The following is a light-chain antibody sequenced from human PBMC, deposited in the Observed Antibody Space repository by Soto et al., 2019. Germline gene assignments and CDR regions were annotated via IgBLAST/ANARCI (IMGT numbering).Light chain of an antibody. CDR1: QSISSY. CDR2: AAS. V-gene: IGKV1-39*01. J-gene: IGKJ1*01. CDR3: QQSYSTPKWT. Sequence: DIQTTQSPSYLSASVGDRVTITCRASQSISSYLNWYQQKPGKAPKVLIYAASSLQSGVPSRFSGGGSGTHFTLTISSLQPEDLATYYCQQSYSTPKWTFGQGTKVDIK.